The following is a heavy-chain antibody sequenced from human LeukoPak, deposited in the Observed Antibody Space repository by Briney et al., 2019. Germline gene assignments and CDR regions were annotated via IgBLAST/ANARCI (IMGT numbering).Heavy chain of an antibody. D-gene: IGHD3-9*01. V-gene: IGHV3-33*08. J-gene: IGHJ4*02. Sequence: PGGSLRLSCAASGFTFSDYYMSWIRQAPGKGLEWVAVIWYDGSNKYSANSVKGRFTISRDNSKNMLYLQMTSLRAEDTALYYCARDRLSYYDILTAHKGIDYWGQGTLVTVSS. CDR3: ARDRLSYYDILTAHKGIDY. CDR1: GFTFSDYY. CDR2: IWYDGSNK.